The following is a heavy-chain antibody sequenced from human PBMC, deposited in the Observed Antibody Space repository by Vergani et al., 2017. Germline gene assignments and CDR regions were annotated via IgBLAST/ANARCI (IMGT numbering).Heavy chain of an antibody. CDR3: AKGVYCSSTSCYEGRGYYYGMGV. CDR2: ISGSGGNT. V-gene: IGHV3-23*04. Sequence: VQLVESGGGVVQSGGSLRLSCAASGFTFSSYAMSWVRQVPGKGLEWVSGISGSGGNTYYANSVKGRFTISRDNSKNTLYLQMNSLRADDTAVYYCAKGVYCSSTSCYEGRGYYYGMGVWGQGTTVTFSS. J-gene: IGHJ6*02. D-gene: IGHD2-2*01. CDR1: GFTFSSYA.